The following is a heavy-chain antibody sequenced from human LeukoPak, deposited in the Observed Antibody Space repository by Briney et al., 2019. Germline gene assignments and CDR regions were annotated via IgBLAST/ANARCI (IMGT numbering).Heavy chain of an antibody. D-gene: IGHD3-10*01. J-gene: IGHJ4*02. CDR2: IYYSGST. CDR1: GGSISSYY. CDR3: ARGPITMVRGVIGYYFDY. Sequence: SETLSLTCTVSGGSISSYYWSWIRQPPGKGLEWIGYIYYSGSTNYNPSLKSRVTISVDTSKNQFSLKLSSVTAADTAVYYCARGPITMVRGVIGYYFDYWGQGTLVTVSS. V-gene: IGHV4-59*01.